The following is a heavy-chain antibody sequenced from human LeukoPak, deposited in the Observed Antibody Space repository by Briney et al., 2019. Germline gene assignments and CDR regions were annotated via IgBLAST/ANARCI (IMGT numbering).Heavy chain of an antibody. Sequence: GGSLRLSCIGSGFTFSNYALTWVRQAPGRGLEWVSSVGGSGDVTSYADSVKGRFTMSRDNSKNTLYLQMDSLRAEDTAMYYCGRDPNGNYVGAFEFWGPGTLVTVSS. CDR1: GFTFSNYA. CDR3: GRDPNGNYVGAFEF. V-gene: IGHV3-23*01. CDR2: VGGSGDVT. J-gene: IGHJ3*01. D-gene: IGHD4-17*01.